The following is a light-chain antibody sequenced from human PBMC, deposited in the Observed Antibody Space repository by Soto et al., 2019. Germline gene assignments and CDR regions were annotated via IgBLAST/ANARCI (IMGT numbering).Light chain of an antibody. CDR3: QQYNSYSPLT. Sequence: DIQMTQSPSSLSASVGDRVTITCRASQGIRNDLAWFQQKPGKAPKRLIYDASSLESGVPSRFSGSGSGTEFTLTISSLQPDDFATYYCQQYNSYSPLTFGGGTKVDNK. J-gene: IGKJ4*01. CDR1: QGIRND. CDR2: DAS. V-gene: IGKV1-17*01.